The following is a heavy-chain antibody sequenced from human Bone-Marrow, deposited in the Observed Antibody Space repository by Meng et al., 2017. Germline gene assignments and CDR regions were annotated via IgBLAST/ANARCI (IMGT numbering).Heavy chain of an antibody. Sequence: SLKISCAASGFTFDDYGMHWVRQAPGKGLEWVSGINWNSGRIGYADSVKGRFTISSDNAKNSLYLQMNSLRAEDMALYYCAKGANYDILTGLKTDAFDIWGQGTMVTVS. J-gene: IGHJ3*02. CDR3: AKGANYDILTGLKTDAFDI. CDR2: INWNSGRI. D-gene: IGHD3-9*01. V-gene: IGHV3-9*03. CDR1: GFTFDDYG.